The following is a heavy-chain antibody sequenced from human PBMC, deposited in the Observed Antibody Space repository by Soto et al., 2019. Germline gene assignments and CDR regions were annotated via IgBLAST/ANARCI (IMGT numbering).Heavy chain of an antibody. D-gene: IGHD2-15*01. CDR3: ANDFRVRATAAEYFQY. CDR2: IWYDGSNK. Sequence: GGSLRLSCAASGFTFSSYGMRWVRQAPGKGLEWVAVIWYDGSNKYYADSVKGRFTISRDNSKNTLYLQMNSLRAEDTAVYYCANDFRVRATAAEYFQYWGQGTLVTVSS. V-gene: IGHV3-33*06. CDR1: GFTFSSYG. J-gene: IGHJ1*01.